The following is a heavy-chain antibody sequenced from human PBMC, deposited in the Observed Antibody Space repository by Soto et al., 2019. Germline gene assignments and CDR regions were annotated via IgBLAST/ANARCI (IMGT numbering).Heavy chain of an antibody. V-gene: IGHV4-30-4*01. Sequence: PSETLSLTCTVSGGSISSGDYYWSWIRQPPGKGLEWIGYIYYSGSTYYNPSLKSRVTISVDTSKNQFSLKLSSVTAADTAVYYCARAPMASYRLYFDYWGQGTLVTVSS. CDR2: IYYSGST. D-gene: IGHD3-10*01. J-gene: IGHJ4*02. CDR1: GGSISSGDYY. CDR3: ARAPMASYRLYFDY.